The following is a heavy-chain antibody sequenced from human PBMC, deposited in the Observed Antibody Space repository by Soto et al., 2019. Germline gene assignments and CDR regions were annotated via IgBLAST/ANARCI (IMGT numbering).Heavy chain of an antibody. D-gene: IGHD6-13*01. J-gene: IGHJ4*02. V-gene: IGHV3-7*03. Sequence: GGSLRLSCAASGFTFSSDWMSWVRQAPGKGLEWVANIKQDGSEKYYVDSVKGRFTISRDNAKNSLYLQMNSLRAEDTAVYYCARDRAGYSSSWYGVFDYWGQGTLVTVSS. CDR3: ARDRAGYSSSWYGVFDY. CDR1: GFTFSSDW. CDR2: IKQDGSEK.